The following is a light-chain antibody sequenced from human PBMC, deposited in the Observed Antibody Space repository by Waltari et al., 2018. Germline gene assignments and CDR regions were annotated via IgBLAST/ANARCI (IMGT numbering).Light chain of an antibody. Sequence: EIVMPQSPAPLSVSPGDRATLSCRASQSVSSNLAWYQQKPGQATRLLIYGASTRATGIPARFSGSGSGTEFTLTISSLQSEDFAVYYCQQYNNWPRGTFGQGTKLEIK. CDR1: QSVSSN. J-gene: IGKJ2*01. CDR3: QQYNNWPRGT. V-gene: IGKV3-15*01. CDR2: GAS.